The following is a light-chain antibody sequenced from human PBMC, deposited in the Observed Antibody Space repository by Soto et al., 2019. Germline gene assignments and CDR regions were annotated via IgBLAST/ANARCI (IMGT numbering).Light chain of an antibody. Sequence: NFMLTQPHSVSESPGKTVTISCTRSSGSIASNYVQWYQQRPGSAPTPVIYEDSQRPSGVPDRFSGSIDSSSNSASLTISRMQTEDEADYYCQSFDINNVVFGVGTKLTVL. J-gene: IGLJ2*01. CDR1: SGSIASNY. V-gene: IGLV6-57*04. CDR2: EDS. CDR3: QSFDINNVV.